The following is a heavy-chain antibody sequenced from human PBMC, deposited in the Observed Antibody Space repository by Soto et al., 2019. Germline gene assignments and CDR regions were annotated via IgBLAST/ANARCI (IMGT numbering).Heavy chain of an antibody. D-gene: IGHD2-15*01. V-gene: IGHV3-30-3*01. CDR2: ISYDGSNK. Sequence: QVQLVESGGGVVQPGRSLGLSCAASGFTFSTYAMHWVHQAPGKGLEWLAVISYDGSNKYYADSVNGRFTISRDNSKNTLFMQMNSLTAEDTAVYYCARDQRAGNCRGGSCYYYYGMDVWGQGTTVTVSS. CDR3: ARDQRAGNCRGGSCYYYYGMDV. J-gene: IGHJ6*02. CDR1: GFTFSTYA.